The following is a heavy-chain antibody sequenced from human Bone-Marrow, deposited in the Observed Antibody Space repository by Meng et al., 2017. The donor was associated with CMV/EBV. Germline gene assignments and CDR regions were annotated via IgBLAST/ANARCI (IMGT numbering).Heavy chain of an antibody. CDR2: INHSGST. J-gene: IGHJ2*01. CDR3: ARTEIQLWLRYFDL. Sequence: GSLRLSCAVYGGSFSGYYWSWIRQPPGKGLEWIGEINHSGSTNYNPSLKSRVTISVDTSKNQFSLKLSSVTAADTAVYYCARTEIQLWLRYFDLCGRGTLVTVSS. V-gene: IGHV4-34*01. D-gene: IGHD5-18*01. CDR1: GGSFSGYY.